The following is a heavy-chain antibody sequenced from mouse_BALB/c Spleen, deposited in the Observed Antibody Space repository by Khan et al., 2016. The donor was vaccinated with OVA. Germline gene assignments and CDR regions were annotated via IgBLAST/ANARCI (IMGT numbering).Heavy chain of an antibody. V-gene: IGHV3-6*02. CDR1: GYSITSGYY. Sequence: EVQLVESGPGLVKPSQSLSLTCSVTGYSITSGYYWNWIRQFPGNKLEWMGYISYDGSNNYNPSLKNRISITRDTSKNQFFLKLNSVTTEDTTTYYGARDYYGSSWYFDVWGAGTTVTVSS. CDR2: ISYDGSN. J-gene: IGHJ1*01. D-gene: IGHD1-1*01. CDR3: ARDYYGSSWYFDV.